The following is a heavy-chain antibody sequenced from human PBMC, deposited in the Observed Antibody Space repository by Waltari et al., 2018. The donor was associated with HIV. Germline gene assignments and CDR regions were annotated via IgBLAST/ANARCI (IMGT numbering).Heavy chain of an antibody. J-gene: IGHJ4*02. CDR3: ARFIAAAGRYYFDY. Sequence: IPLTKPGPNLMKPTQTLRLTCSLPGSPLITSGVGVAWLRPPPGKALEWLALIYWYDDKRYSPSLKSRLTITKDTSKNQVVLTMTNMDPVDTATYYCARFIAAAGRYYFDYWGQGTLVTVSS. CDR2: IYWYDDK. CDR1: GSPLITSGVG. D-gene: IGHD6-13*01. V-gene: IGHV2-5*01.